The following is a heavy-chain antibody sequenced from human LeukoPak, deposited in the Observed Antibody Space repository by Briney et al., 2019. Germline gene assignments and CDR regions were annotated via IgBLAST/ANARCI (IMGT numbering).Heavy chain of an antibody. CDR3: AKALSDYAGGY. CDR1: GFIFGTYS. V-gene: IGHV3-48*01. J-gene: IGHJ4*02. CDR2: ISSSSSTI. D-gene: IGHD4-23*01. Sequence: GGSLRLSCAASGFIFGTYSMNWVRQAPGKGLEWVSYISSSSSTIYYADSVKGRFTISGDNAKNTLYLQMNSLRAEDTAVYYCAKALSDYAGGYWGQGTLVTVSS.